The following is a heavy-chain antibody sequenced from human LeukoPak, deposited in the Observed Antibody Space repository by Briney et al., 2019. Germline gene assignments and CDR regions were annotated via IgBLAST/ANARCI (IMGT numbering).Heavy chain of an antibody. CDR3: ASHSGIAAAGTDY. Sequence: ASVKVSCTASGYTFTGYYMHWVRQAPGQGLEWMGWINPNSGGTNYAQKFQGRVTMTRDTSISTAYMELSRLRSDDTAVYYCASHSGIAAAGTDYWGQGTLVTVSS. V-gene: IGHV1-2*02. CDR1: GYTFTGYY. CDR2: INPNSGGT. J-gene: IGHJ4*02. D-gene: IGHD6-13*01.